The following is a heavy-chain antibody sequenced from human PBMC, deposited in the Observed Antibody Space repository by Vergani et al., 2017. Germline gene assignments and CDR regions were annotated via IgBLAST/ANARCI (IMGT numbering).Heavy chain of an antibody. CDR3: ARDSKAMVTRRFDY. V-gene: IGHV1-69*13. D-gene: IGHD5-18*01. CDR2: IIPIFGTA. CDR1: GYTFTSYG. Sequence: QVQLVQSGAEVKKPGASVKVSCKASGYTFTSYGISWVRQAPGQGLEWMGGIIPIFGTANYAQKFQGRVTITADESTSTAYMELSSLRSEDTAVYYCARDSKAMVTRRFDYWGQGTLVTVSS. J-gene: IGHJ4*02.